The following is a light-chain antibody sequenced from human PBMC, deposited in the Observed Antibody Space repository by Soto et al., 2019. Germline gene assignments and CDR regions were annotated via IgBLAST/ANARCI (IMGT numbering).Light chain of an antibody. CDR1: SSDVGRYTY. J-gene: IGLJ3*02. CDR3: SSYTNTDTLMV. Sequence: QSVLPQPASVSGSPGPSITISCTGTSSDVGRYTYVSWYQQHPGQAPKLMIYLVTNRPSGVSNRFSGSKSGNTASLTISGLPAEDEADYYCSSYTNTDTLMVFGGGTKLTVL. CDR2: LVT. V-gene: IGLV2-14*01.